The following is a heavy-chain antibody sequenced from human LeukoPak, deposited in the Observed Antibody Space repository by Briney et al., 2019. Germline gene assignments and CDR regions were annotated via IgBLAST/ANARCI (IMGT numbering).Heavy chain of an antibody. CDR1: GFTFNKYA. CDR3: ANEAAAGF. J-gene: IGHJ4*02. D-gene: IGHD6-13*01. V-gene: IGHV3-23*01. Sequence: GGSLRLSCAASGFTFNKYAMTWVRQAPGKGLEWVSTVTGSGASTYYADPVKGRFTISRDNSKNTLYLQMNSLRVEDTAIYYCANEAAAGFWGQGTLVTVSS. CDR2: VTGSGAST.